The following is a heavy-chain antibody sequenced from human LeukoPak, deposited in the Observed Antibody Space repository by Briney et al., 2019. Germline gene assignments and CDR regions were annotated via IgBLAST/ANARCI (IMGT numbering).Heavy chain of an antibody. CDR1: GFTFSSYA. CDR3: ASLDGNAWWHY. V-gene: IGHV3-23*01. Sequence: QSGGSLRLSCAASGFTFSSYAMSWVRQAPGKGLEWVSAISGSGGSTYYADSVKGRFTISRDNSKNTLYLQMNSLRAEDTAVYYCASLDGNAWWHYWGQGTLVTVSS. J-gene: IGHJ4*02. CDR2: ISGSGGST. D-gene: IGHD2-15*01.